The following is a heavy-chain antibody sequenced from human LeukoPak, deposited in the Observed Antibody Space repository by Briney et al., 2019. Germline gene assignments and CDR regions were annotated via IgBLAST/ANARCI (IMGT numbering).Heavy chain of an antibody. CDR2: ISSSGSTI. J-gene: IGHJ4*02. D-gene: IGHD3-22*01. CDR3: VRVNTYYYDSSPS. V-gene: IGHV3-48*03. CDR1: GFTFSSYE. Sequence: PGGSLRLSCAASGFTFSSYEMNWVRQAPGKGLEWVSYISSSGSTIYYADSVKGRFTISRDNAKNPLYLQMNSLRAEDTAVYYCVRVNTYYYDSSPSWGQGTLVIVSS.